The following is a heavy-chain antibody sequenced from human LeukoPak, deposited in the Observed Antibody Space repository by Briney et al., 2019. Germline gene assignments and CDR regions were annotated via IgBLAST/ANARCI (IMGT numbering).Heavy chain of an antibody. Sequence: SETLSLTCAVYGGSFSGYHWTWIRQSPGKGLEWIGDINPSGSTYYNPSLKSRLTISVDTSKNQFSLKLRSVTAADTAVYYCARELRGIRGVSHSWFDPWGQGTLVTVSS. CDR2: INPSGST. CDR3: ARELRGIRGVSHSWFDP. V-gene: IGHV4-34*01. D-gene: IGHD3-10*01. CDR1: GGSFSGYH. J-gene: IGHJ5*02.